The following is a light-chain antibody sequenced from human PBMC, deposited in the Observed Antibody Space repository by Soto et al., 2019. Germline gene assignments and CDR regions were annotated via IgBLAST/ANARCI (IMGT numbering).Light chain of an antibody. J-gene: IGLJ3*02. CDR2: DVS. Sequence: QSALTQPRSVSGSPGQSVTISCTGTSSDVGAYNYVSWYQQHPGKAPKLMIYDVSKRPSGVPDRFSGSKSGNTASLTISGLPPEDEADYYCCSYAGSYTGVFGGGTKLTVL. CDR3: CSYAGSYTGV. V-gene: IGLV2-11*01. CDR1: SSDVGAYNY.